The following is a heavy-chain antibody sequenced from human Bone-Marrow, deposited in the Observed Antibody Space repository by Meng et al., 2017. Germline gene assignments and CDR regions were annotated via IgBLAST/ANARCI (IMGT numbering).Heavy chain of an antibody. CDR2: ISSSGSTI. Sequence: GESLKISCAASGFTFSDYYMSWIRQAPGKGLEWVSYISSSGSTIYYADSVKGRFTISRDNAKNSLYLQMNSLRAEDTAVYYCARGWGYCSGGSCYSFNAFDIWGQATMVTVSS. D-gene: IGHD2-15*01. CDR1: GFTFSDYY. V-gene: IGHV3-11*01. CDR3: ARGWGYCSGGSCYSFNAFDI. J-gene: IGHJ3*02.